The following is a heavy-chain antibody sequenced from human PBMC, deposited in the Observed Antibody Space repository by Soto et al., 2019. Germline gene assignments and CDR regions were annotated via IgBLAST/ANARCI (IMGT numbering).Heavy chain of an antibody. J-gene: IGHJ4*02. CDR3: AKSPYRDFWSGYYFEY. Sequence: SLRLSCAASGFTFSSYAMSWVRQGPGKGLEWVSAISGSGGSTYYADSVKGRFTISRDNSKNTLYLQMNSLRAEDTAVYYCAKSPYRDFWSGYYFEYWGQGTLVTISS. CDR1: GFTFSSYA. D-gene: IGHD3-3*01. CDR2: ISGSGGST. V-gene: IGHV3-23*01.